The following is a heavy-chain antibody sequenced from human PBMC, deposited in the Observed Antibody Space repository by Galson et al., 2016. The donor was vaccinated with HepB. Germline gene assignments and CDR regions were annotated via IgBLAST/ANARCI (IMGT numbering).Heavy chain of an antibody. Sequence: SLRLSCAASGFTFSSYAMHWVRQAPGKGLEWVAVLWYDGGSKYYADSVKGRFTISRDNSKNTLYLLMNSLRAEDTAVYYCASQRAHDKWLLDYWGQGTLVTVSS. CDR3: ASQRAHDKWLLDY. CDR1: GFTFSSYA. D-gene: IGHD6-19*01. V-gene: IGHV3-33*01. CDR2: LWYDGGSK. J-gene: IGHJ4*02.